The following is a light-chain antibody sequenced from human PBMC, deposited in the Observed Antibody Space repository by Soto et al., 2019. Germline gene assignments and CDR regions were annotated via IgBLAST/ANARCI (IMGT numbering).Light chain of an antibody. Sequence: QSVLTQPASVSGSPGQSITISCTGTSSDIGGYNYVSWYQQHPGKAPKLIVYDVSNRPSGISNRFSGSKSGNTASLTISGLQDEDEADYYCSSYTSSSNVLFGGGTKLTVL. CDR3: SSYTSSSNVL. CDR2: DVS. CDR1: SSDIGGYNY. J-gene: IGLJ2*01. V-gene: IGLV2-14*03.